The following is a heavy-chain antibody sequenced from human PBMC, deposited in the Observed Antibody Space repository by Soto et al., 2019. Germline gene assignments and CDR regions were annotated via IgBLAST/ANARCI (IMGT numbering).Heavy chain of an antibody. D-gene: IGHD2-2*02. CDR3: VREGRSSTSCNTGCAFDI. CDR2: ISRSGNTM. V-gene: IGHV3-11*01. CDR1: GFTSWDYD. Sequence: VGSLRLSCAASGFTSWDYDMSWIRQAPGKGLEWVSYISRSGNTMYYGDYVKGRFTISRDNAENSVFLQMISLRAEDTAVYYCVREGRSSTSCNTGCAFDIWGQGTMVPVS. J-gene: IGHJ3*02.